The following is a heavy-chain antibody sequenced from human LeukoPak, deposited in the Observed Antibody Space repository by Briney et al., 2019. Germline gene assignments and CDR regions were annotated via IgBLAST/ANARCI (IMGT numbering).Heavy chain of an antibody. D-gene: IGHD3-22*01. CDR2: IKQDGSEK. J-gene: IGHJ4*02. CDR1: GFTFSSYW. Sequence: GGSLRLSCAASGFTFSSYWMSWVRQAPGKGLEWVANIKQDGSEKYYVDSVKGRFTISRDNAKNSLYLQMNSLRAEDTAVYYCARGSYYYDSSGYYKPGVWGQGTLVTVSS. V-gene: IGHV3-7*03. CDR3: ARGSYYYDSSGYYKPGV.